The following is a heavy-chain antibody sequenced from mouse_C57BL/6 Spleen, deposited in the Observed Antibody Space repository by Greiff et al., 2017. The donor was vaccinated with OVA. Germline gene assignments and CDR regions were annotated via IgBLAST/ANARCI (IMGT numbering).Heavy chain of an antibody. D-gene: IGHD1-1*01. J-gene: IGHJ3*01. CDR3: ARGDYYGSSWGFAY. CDR2: IYPGSGST. CDR1: GYTFTSYW. Sequence: QVQLQQSGAELVKPGASVKMSCKASGYTFTSYWITWVKQRPGQGLEWIGDIYPGSGSTNYNEKFKSKATLTVDTSSSTAYMQLSSLTSVDSAVYYCARGDYYGSSWGFAYWGQGTLVTVSA. V-gene: IGHV1-55*01.